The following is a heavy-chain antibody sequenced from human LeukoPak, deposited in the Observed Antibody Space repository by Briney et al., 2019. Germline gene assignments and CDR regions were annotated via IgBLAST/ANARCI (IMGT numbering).Heavy chain of an antibody. CDR1: GFTFSSYA. D-gene: IGHD1-26*01. CDR3: ARGSYFDY. CDR2: IYSSDT. Sequence: GGSLRLSCAASGFTFSSYAMSWVRQAPGKGLEWVSVIYSSDTYYADSVKGRFTISRDNSKNTLYLQMNSLRVEDTAVYYCARGSYFDYWGQGTLVTVSS. J-gene: IGHJ4*02. V-gene: IGHV3-23*05.